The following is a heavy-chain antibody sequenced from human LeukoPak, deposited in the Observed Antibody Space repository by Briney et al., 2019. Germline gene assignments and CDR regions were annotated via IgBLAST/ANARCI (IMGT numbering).Heavy chain of an antibody. Sequence: PSGTLSLTCAVSGGSISSSYYWSWIRQPPGRGLEWIGYIYYSGSTNYNPSLKSRVTISVDTSKNQFSLKLSSVTAADTAVYYCARVISGYGISFDIWGQGTMVTVSS. CDR1: GGSISSSYY. V-gene: IGHV4-61*01. J-gene: IGHJ3*02. D-gene: IGHD3-22*01. CDR3: ARVISGYGISFDI. CDR2: IYYSGST.